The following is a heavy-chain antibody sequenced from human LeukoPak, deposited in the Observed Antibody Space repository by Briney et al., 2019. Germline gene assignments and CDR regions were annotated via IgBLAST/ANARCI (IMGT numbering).Heavy chain of an antibody. Sequence: SGPALVKPTQTLTLTCTFSGFSLKTNGMRVNWIRQPPGKAPYWLAGINWDDDEFYSTSLKTRLTISKDTSKNQVVLTMTNMDPVDTATYYCVRDDSSGYGGFFDYWGQGILVTVSS. CDR3: VRDDSSGYGGFFDY. V-gene: IGHV2-70*04. CDR1: GFSLKTNGMR. J-gene: IGHJ4*02. CDR2: INWDDDE. D-gene: IGHD3-22*01.